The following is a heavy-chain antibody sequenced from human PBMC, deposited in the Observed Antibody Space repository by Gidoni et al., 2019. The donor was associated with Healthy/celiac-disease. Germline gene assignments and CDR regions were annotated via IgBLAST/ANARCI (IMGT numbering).Heavy chain of an antibody. CDR2: ISYDGSNK. CDR1: GFTFSSYA. J-gene: IGHJ4*02. V-gene: IGHV3-30-3*01. CDR3: ARDTPVDY. Sequence: QVQLVESGGGVVQPGRSLRLSCPASGFTFSSYAMHWVRQAPGKGLEWVAVISYDGSNKYYADSVKGRFTISRDNSKNTLYLQMNSLRAEDTAVYYCARDTPVDYWGQGTLVTVSS.